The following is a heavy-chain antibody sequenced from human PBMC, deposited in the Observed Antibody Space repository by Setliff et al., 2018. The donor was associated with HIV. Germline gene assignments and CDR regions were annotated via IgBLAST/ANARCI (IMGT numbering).Heavy chain of an antibody. D-gene: IGHD3-10*01. CDR3: ARGDYGSGSYYPYYFYYGMDV. V-gene: IGHV1-69*13. Sequence: SVKVSCKASGGTFSSYSINWVRQAPGQGLEWMGGIIPIYGTPIYAQKFQGRVTITADESTSTAYMELSSLRSEDTAVYYRARGDYGSGSYYPYYFYYGMDVWGQGTTVTVSS. J-gene: IGHJ6*02. CDR2: IIPIYGTP. CDR1: GGTFSSYS.